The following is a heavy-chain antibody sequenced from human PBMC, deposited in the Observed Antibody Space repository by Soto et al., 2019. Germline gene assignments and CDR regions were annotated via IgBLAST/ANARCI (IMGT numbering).Heavy chain of an antibody. CDR1: GGSISSSSFY. Sequence: SETLSLTCAVSGGSISSSSFYWGWIRQPPGKGLEWIGSIYYRGSTNYNPPLKSRVTISVDRSKNQFSLMLTSVTAADTAVYFCARLDIVGGYYFDYWGQGTLVTVSS. V-gene: IGHV4-39*07. J-gene: IGHJ4*02. CDR2: IYYRGST. CDR3: ARLDIVGGYYFDY. D-gene: IGHD3-16*01.